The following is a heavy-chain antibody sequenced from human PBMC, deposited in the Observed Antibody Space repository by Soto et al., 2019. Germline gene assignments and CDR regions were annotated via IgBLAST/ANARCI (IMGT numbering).Heavy chain of an antibody. CDR2: ISAASVSI. V-gene: IGHV3-23*01. Sequence: EVHLLESGGGLIQPGGSLRLSCATSGFTFSNYAMSWVRQAPGKGLEWVSLISAASVSIYYADSVKGRFTVSRDNSKSTLYLQKRSLRAEDKATYYCVKARITVTPNPFGSWGQGTLVTVSS. D-gene: IGHD4-17*01. CDR3: VKARITVTPNPFGS. CDR1: GFTFSNYA. J-gene: IGHJ4*02.